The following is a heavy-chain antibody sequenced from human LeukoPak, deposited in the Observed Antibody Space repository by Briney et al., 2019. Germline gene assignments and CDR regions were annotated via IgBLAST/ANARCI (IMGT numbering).Heavy chain of an antibody. CDR3: AKHRRSTLVTAYFDS. V-gene: IGHV3-23*01. D-gene: IGHD2-21*02. CDR1: RFTFSSYW. Sequence: GGSLRLSCAASRFTFSSYWMSWVRQAPGKGLEWVSSISSRGDDTSYADSVKGRFTISRDNSKNTLYLQLNSLRVDDAAIYYCAKHRRSTLVTAYFDSRGQGTLVTVSS. J-gene: IGHJ4*02. CDR2: ISSRGDDT.